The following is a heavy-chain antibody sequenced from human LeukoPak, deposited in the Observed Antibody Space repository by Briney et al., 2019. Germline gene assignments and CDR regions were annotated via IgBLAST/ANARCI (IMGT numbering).Heavy chain of an antibody. V-gene: IGHV3-7*01. Sequence: GGSLRLSCAASGFTFTRYWMGWVRQAPGKGLEWVANIKQDGSEKYYADSVKGRFTISRDNAKNSLFLQMSSLRVEDTAMYYCVRTFYYDSSGYGTPGEYFQHWGQGTLVTVSS. J-gene: IGHJ1*01. CDR3: VRTFYYDSSGYGTPGEYFQH. D-gene: IGHD3-22*01. CDR1: GFTFTRYW. CDR2: IKQDGSEK.